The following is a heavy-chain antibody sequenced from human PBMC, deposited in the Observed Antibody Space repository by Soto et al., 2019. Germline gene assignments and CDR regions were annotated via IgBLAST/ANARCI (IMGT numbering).Heavy chain of an antibody. J-gene: IGHJ4*02. V-gene: IGHV3-30*04. CDR3: AKDQRIASTVPNTFEY. CDR2: ISYDGRGS. Sequence: GGSLRLSCAVSGITFSAYAMHWVRQAPGKGLEWVARISYDGRGSSTADSVKGRFTISRDNSRSTLYLQMNSLIAEDTAVYYCAKDQRIASTVPNTFEYWGEGTLVTV. D-gene: IGHD4-4*01. CDR1: GITFSAYA.